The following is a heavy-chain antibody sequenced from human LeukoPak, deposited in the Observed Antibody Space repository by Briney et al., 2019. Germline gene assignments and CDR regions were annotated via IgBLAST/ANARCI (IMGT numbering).Heavy chain of an antibody. V-gene: IGHV1-8*02. CDR1: GYTFTGYY. D-gene: IGHD3-3*01. CDR3: ARGGRYDFWSGWYRNWFDP. J-gene: IGHJ5*02. Sequence: ASVKVSCKASGYTFTGYYMHWVRQATGQGLEWMGWMNPNSGNTGYAQKFQGRVTMTRNTSISTAYMELSSLRSEDTAVYYCARGGRYDFWSGWYRNWFDPWGQGTLVTVSS. CDR2: MNPNSGNT.